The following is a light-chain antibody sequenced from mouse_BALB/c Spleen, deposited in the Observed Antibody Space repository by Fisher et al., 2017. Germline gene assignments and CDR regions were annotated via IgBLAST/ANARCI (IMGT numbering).Light chain of an antibody. CDR2: STS. Sequence: IVLTQSPALMSASPGEKVTMTCSASSSVSYMYWYQQKPGSSPKLWIYSTSNLASGVPARFSGSGSGTSYSLTISRMEAEDAATYYCQQRSSYPFTFGSGTKLEIK. J-gene: IGKJ4*01. V-gene: IGKV4-55*01. CDR3: QQRSSYPFT. CDR1: SSVSY.